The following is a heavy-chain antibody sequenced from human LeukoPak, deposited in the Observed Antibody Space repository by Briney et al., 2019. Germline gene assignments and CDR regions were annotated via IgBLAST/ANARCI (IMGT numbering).Heavy chain of an antibody. CDR3: ARASGRSGNAGWPDNAFDI. D-gene: IGHD1-26*01. J-gene: IGHJ3*02. V-gene: IGHV3-30-3*01. Sequence: GGSLRLSCAASGFTFSSYAMHWVRQAPGKGLEWVAVISYDGSNKYYADSVKGRFTISRDNSKNTLYLQMNSLRAEDTAVYYCARASGRSGNAGWPDNAFDIWGQGTMVTVSS. CDR2: ISYDGSNK. CDR1: GFTFSSYA.